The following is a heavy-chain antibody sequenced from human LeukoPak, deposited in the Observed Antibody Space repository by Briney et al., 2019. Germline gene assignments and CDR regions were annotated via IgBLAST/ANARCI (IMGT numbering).Heavy chain of an antibody. CDR1: GDSISTSNSY. J-gene: IGHJ6*03. Sequence: SETLSLTCTVSGDSISTSNSYWGWIRQPPGKGLEWIGSIYYSGNTYYNPSLKSRVTISVDTSKNQFSLKLSSVTAADTAVYYCARAYSSSLGYYYYYMDVWGKGTTVTVSS. V-gene: IGHV4-39*07. D-gene: IGHD6-6*01. CDR2: IYYSGNT. CDR3: ARAYSSSLGYYYYYMDV.